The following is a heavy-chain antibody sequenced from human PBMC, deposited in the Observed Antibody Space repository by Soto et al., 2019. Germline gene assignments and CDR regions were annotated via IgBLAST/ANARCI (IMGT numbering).Heavy chain of an antibody. CDR1: GYTFTSYG. CDR3: ARAIGRVGCSEGMEV. CDR2: ISAYNGNT. Sequence: ASVKASCKASGYTFTSYGISWVRQAPGQGLEWMGWISAYNGNTNYAQKLQGRVTMTTDTSTSTAYMELRSLRSDDTAVYYCARAIGRVGCSEGMEVWRQGTTITACS. V-gene: IGHV1-18*04. J-gene: IGHJ6*01. D-gene: IGHD2-15*01.